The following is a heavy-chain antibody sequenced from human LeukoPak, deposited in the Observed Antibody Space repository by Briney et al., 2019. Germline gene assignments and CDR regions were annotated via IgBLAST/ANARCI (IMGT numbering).Heavy chain of an antibody. CDR3: ARGANQRRGGFDS. CDR2: IYTGGTT. V-gene: IGHV4-4*07. J-gene: IGHJ4*02. Sequence: SETLSLTCTVSGGSISSDYWSWLRQPAEEGLEWIGRIYTGGTTNYNPSLKSRVTMSVDTSKNQFSLRLTSVTAADTAVYYCARGANQRRGGFDSWGQGTLVTVSS. D-gene: IGHD1-14*01. CDR1: GGSISSDY.